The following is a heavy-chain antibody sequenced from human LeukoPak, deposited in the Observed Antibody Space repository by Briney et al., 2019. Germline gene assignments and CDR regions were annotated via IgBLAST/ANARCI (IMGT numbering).Heavy chain of an antibody. CDR3: ARHFVTMVRGVISTFDY. Sequence: PSETVSLTCTVSGGSISSSSYYWGWIRQPPGKGLEWIGSFYYSGSTYYNPSLKSRVTISVDTSKNQFSLKLSSVTAADTAVYYCARHFVTMVRGVISTFDYWGQGTLVTVPS. CDR1: GGSISSSSYY. J-gene: IGHJ4*02. V-gene: IGHV4-39*01. D-gene: IGHD3-10*01. CDR2: FYYSGST.